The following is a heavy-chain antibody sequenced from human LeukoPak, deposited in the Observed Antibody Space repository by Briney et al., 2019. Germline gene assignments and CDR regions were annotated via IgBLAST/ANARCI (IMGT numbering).Heavy chain of an antibody. CDR1: GGAITNYY. Sequence: SETLSLTCGVSGGAITNYYWSWIRQPPGKGLEWIGYIYYSGSTNYNPSLKSRVTISVDTSKNQFSLKLSSVTAADTAVYYCASSLTAMVSYGMDVWGQGTTVTVSS. D-gene: IGHD5-18*01. V-gene: IGHV4-59*01. CDR3: ASSLTAMVSYGMDV. J-gene: IGHJ6*02. CDR2: IYYSGST.